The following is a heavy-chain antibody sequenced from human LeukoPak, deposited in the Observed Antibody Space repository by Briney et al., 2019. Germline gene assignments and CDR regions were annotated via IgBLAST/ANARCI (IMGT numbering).Heavy chain of an antibody. J-gene: IGHJ4*02. D-gene: IGHD3-10*01. Sequence: SVKVSCKASGGTFSSYAISWVRQAPGQGLEWMGGINPIFGKANYAQRFQGRVTITADESTSTAYMELSSLRSEDTAVYYCGRDGGYGSRADYWGQGTLVTVSS. CDR3: GRDGGYGSRADY. CDR2: INPIFGKA. CDR1: GGTFSSYA. V-gene: IGHV1-69*13.